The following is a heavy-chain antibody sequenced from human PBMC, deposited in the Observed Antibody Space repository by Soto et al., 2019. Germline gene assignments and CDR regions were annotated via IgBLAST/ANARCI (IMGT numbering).Heavy chain of an antibody. J-gene: IGHJ4*02. D-gene: IGHD6-19*01. CDR2: INPNSGGT. CDR1: GYTFTAYS. V-gene: IGHV1-2*02. Sequence: QLQLVQSGAEVKKPGSSVKVSCKASGYTFTAYSLHWVRQAPGQGLEWMGWINPNSGGTNYEQKFQGRVTMTRDTSISTAYMDLSRLRSDDTAIYYCASVSVAGRGYYFDYWGQGTLVTVSS. CDR3: ASVSVAGRGYYFDY.